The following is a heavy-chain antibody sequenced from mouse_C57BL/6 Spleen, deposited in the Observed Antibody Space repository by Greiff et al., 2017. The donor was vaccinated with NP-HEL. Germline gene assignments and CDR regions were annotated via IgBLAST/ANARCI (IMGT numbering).Heavy chain of an antibody. CDR2: ISDGGSYT. J-gene: IGHJ3*01. Sequence: EVKLVESGGGLVKPGGSLKLSCAASGFTFSSYAMSWVRQTPEKRLEWVATISDGGSYTYYPDNVKGRFTISRDNAKNNLYLQMSHLKSEDTAMYYCARGQPSWFAYWGQGTLVTVSA. CDR1: GFTFSSYA. CDR3: ARGQPSWFAY. V-gene: IGHV5-4*03.